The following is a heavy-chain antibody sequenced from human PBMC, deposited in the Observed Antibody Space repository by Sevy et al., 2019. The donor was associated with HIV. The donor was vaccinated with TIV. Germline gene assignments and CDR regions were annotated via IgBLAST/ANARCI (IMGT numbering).Heavy chain of an antibody. CDR2: ISHRGST. V-gene: IGHV4-34*01. CDR3: ARGGIMATTEYGMHV. Sequence: SETLSLTCAVSGGSSSGYYWAWIRQSPGKGLEWIGEISHRGSTKYNPSLKSRVSISVDTSKDQISLRLTSLTAADTAVYYCARGGIMATTEYGMHVWGQGTTVTVSS. J-gene: IGHJ6*02. D-gene: IGHD1-1*01. CDR1: GGSSSGYY.